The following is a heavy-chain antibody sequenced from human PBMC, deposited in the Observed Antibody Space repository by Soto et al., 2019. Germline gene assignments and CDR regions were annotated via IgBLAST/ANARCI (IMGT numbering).Heavy chain of an antibody. Sequence: QVQLVQSGAEVKKPGASVKVSCKASGYTFSSYDINWVRQATGQGLEWMGWMNPNSGNTAYAQKFQGRVTMARDTSITTAYMELSSLRSEDTAVYYCARAGSGWSDDAFDIWGLGTMVTVSS. V-gene: IGHV1-8*01. J-gene: IGHJ3*02. CDR3: ARAGSGWSDDAFDI. CDR2: MNPNSGNT. CDR1: GYTFSSYD. D-gene: IGHD6-19*01.